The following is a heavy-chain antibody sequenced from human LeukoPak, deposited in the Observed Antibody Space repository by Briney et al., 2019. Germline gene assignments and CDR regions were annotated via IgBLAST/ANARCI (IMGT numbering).Heavy chain of an antibody. V-gene: IGHV1-2*02. CDR1: GYTFTGYY. D-gene: IGHD2-8*01. CDR3: ARGGVDLSYYGMDV. J-gene: IGHJ6*02. CDR2: INPNSGGT. Sequence: ASVKVSCKASGYTFTGYYMHWVRQAPGQGVEWMGWINPNSGGTNYAQKFQGRVTMTRDTSISTAYMELSRLRSDDTAVYYCARGGVDLSYYGMDVWGQGTTVTVSS.